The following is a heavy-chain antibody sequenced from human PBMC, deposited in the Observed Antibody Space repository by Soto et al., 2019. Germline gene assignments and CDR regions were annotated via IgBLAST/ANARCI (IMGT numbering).Heavy chain of an antibody. J-gene: IGHJ6*03. CDR3: SRQASDFWSGKPQYYMDV. Sequence: EVQLGESGGGLVQPGGSLKLSCSASGLTFLGSAMHWVRQASGKGLEWVGRIRSKANNYATAYGASVKGRFTISRDDSKNTAYLQMNSLKTEDTAVYYCSRQASDFWSGKPQYYMDVWGKGTTVTVSS. V-gene: IGHV3-73*01. CDR2: IRSKANNYAT. CDR1: GLTFLGSA. D-gene: IGHD3-3*01.